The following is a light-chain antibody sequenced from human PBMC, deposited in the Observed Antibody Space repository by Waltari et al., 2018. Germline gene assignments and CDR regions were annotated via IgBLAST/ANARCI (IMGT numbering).Light chain of an antibody. CDR3: QQCYSTPYT. V-gene: IGKV4-1*01. Sequence: DIVMTQSPDSLAVSLGERVTIHCRSSQNLLYNSDNKNYLAWFQQKPGQPPKLLIYWASTRESGVPDRFSGSGSGTEFTLTISSLQAADVAVYYCQQCYSTPYTFGQGTKLEIK. J-gene: IGKJ2*01. CDR1: QNLLYNSDNKNY. CDR2: WAS.